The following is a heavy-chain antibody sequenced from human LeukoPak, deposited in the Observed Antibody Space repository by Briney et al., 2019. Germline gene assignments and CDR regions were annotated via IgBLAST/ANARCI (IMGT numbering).Heavy chain of an antibody. V-gene: IGHV1-69*06. Sequence: SVKVSCKASGGTFSSYAISWVRQAPGQGLEWMGGIIPIFGTANYAQKFQARVTITADKSTRTAYMELSSPRSEDTAVYYCAARFYDILTGNYYYGMDVWGKGTTVTVSS. CDR3: AARFYDILTGNYYYGMDV. D-gene: IGHD3-9*01. J-gene: IGHJ6*04. CDR2: IIPIFGTA. CDR1: GGTFSSYA.